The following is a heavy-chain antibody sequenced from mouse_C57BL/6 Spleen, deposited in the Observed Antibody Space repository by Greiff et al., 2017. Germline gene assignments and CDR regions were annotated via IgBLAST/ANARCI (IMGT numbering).Heavy chain of an antibody. Sequence: EVQLVESGPGLVKPSQSLSLTCSVTGYSITSGYYWNWIRQFPGNKLEWVGYISYDGSNNYNPSLQNRISITRDTSKNQFFLKLNSVTTEDTATDYCAREGYYGSPYYFDCWGQGTTLTVAS. D-gene: IGHD1-1*01. CDR3: AREGYYGSPYYFDC. J-gene: IGHJ2*01. CDR1: GYSITSGYY. CDR2: ISYDGSN. V-gene: IGHV3-6*01.